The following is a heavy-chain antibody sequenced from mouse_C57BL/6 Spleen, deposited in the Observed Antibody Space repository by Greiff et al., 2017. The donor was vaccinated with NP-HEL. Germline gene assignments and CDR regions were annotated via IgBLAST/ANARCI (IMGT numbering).Heavy chain of an antibody. CDR1: GYTFTRYW. CDR3: ARTRLRRDYYAMDY. D-gene: IGHD2-4*01. J-gene: IGHJ4*01. V-gene: IGHV1-55*01. CDR2: IYPGSGST. Sequence: QVQLQQPGAELVKPGASVQMSCKASGYTFTRYWITWVKQRPGQGLEWIGDIYPGSGSTNYNEKFKSQATLTVDTSSSKAYRQLSSLTSEDSAVYYCARTRLRRDYYAMDYWGQGTSVTVSS.